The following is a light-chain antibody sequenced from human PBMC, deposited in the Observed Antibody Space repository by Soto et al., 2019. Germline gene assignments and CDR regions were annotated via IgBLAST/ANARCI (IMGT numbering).Light chain of an antibody. V-gene: IGKV1-6*01. J-gene: IGKJ1*01. CDR2: SAT. Sequence: AIQMTQSPTSLSASVGDRVIITCRASQDISKDLGWYQQKPGKAPKFLIYSATSTQTGVPSTFSGSGFGTDFTLTISSRQPEDVATYYCLQDHDYPRTFGQGTKVEF. CDR3: LQDHDYPRT. CDR1: QDISKD.